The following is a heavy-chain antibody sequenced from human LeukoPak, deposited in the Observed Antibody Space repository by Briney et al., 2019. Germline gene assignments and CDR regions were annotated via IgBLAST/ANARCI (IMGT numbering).Heavy chain of an antibody. CDR1: GFIFSTYA. D-gene: IGHD3-10*01. CDR2: LSGSADIT. V-gene: IGHV3-23*01. J-gene: IGHJ4*02. Sequence: GRSLRLSCAASGFIFSTYAMSWVRQAPGKGLEWVSGLSGSADITYYADSVKGRFTISRHNSKNTLYLQMNRLRAEDTAVYYCAKDLYDFGSGSHDYWGQGTLVTVSS. CDR3: AKDLYDFGSGSHDY.